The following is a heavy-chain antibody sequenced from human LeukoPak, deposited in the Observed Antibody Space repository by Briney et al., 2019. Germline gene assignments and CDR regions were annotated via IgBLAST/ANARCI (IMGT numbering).Heavy chain of an antibody. Sequence: SETLSLTCTVSGGSISSSSYYWGWIRQPPGKGLEWIGSIYYRGSIYYNPSLESRVTISVDTSKNQFSLKLSSVTAADTAVYYCARQYCSSPTCYLFALYAFDIWGQGTMVTVSS. CDR1: GGSISSSSYY. D-gene: IGHD2-2*01. CDR3: ARQYCSSPTCYLFALYAFDI. CDR2: IYYRGSI. J-gene: IGHJ3*02. V-gene: IGHV4-39*01.